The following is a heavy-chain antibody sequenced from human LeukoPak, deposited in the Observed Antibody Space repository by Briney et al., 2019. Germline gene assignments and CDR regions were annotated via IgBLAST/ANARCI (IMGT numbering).Heavy chain of an antibody. Sequence: GGSLRLSCAASGFTFSDYYMSWIRQAPGKGLEWVSYISSSSSYTNYADSVKGRFTIPRDNAKNSLYLQMNSLRAEDTAVYYCARDFPNYDILTGYSYYYYGMDVWGKGTTVTVSS. CDR2: ISSSSSYT. D-gene: IGHD3-9*01. V-gene: IGHV3-11*06. CDR1: GFTFSDYY. CDR3: ARDFPNYDILTGYSYYYYGMDV. J-gene: IGHJ6*04.